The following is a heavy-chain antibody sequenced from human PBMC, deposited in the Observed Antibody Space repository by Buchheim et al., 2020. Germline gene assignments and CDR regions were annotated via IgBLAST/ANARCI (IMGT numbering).Heavy chain of an antibody. CDR2: ISYDGSNK. CDR3: AKGLRSGSYYNVFY. Sequence: QVQLVESGGGVVQPGRSLRLSCAASGFTFSSYGMHWVRQAPGKGLEWVAVISYDGSNKYYADSVKGRFTISRDNSKNTLYLQMNSLRAEDTAVYYCAKGLRSGSYYNVFYWGQGTL. D-gene: IGHD3-10*01. V-gene: IGHV3-30*18. J-gene: IGHJ4*02. CDR1: GFTFSSYG.